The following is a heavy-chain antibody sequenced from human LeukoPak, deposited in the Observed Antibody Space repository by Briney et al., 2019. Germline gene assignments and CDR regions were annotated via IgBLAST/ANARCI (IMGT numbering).Heavy chain of an antibody. J-gene: IGHJ4*02. CDR1: GFTFSSYS. V-gene: IGHV3-21*01. CDR3: ARESSVKDFDY. CDR2: ISGSSSYI. Sequence: GGSLRLSCAASGFTFSSYSMNWVRQAPGKGLEWVSFISGSSSYIYYADSVKGRFTISRDNAKNSLYLQVNSLRAEDTAVYYCARESSVKDFDYWGQGTLVTVSS. D-gene: IGHD2-2*01.